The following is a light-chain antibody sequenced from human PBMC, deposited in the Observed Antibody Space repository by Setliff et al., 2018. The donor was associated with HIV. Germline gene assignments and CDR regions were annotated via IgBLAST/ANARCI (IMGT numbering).Light chain of an antibody. Sequence: QSALTQPASVSGSPGQSITVSCTGTSSDVGGYNYVSWYQQHPGKAPKLMIYDVNNRPSGVSNRFSGSKSGNTASLTISGLQAEDEADYYCSSYTSSSTLYVFGTGTKV. CDR2: DVN. J-gene: IGLJ1*01. CDR1: SSDVGGYNY. CDR3: SSYTSSSTLYV. V-gene: IGLV2-14*03.